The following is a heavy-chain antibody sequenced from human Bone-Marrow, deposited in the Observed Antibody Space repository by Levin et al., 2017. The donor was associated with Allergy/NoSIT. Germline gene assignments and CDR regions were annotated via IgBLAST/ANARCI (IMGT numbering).Heavy chain of an antibody. Sequence: GGSLRLSCVASGFTFRHYTMNWVRQAPGKGLEWVSCITSSGDSTYYADSVKGRFTISRDSAKNSLYLQLNRLRDEDTAMYYCARDPARGYYDSSGYSGDHWGQGTLVTVSS. J-gene: IGHJ4*02. V-gene: IGHV3-48*02. CDR3: ARDPARGYYDSSGYSGDH. CDR2: ITSSGDST. CDR1: GFTFRHYT. D-gene: IGHD3-22*01.